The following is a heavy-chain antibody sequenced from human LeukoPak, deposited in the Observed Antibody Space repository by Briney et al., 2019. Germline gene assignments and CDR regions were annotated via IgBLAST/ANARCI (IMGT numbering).Heavy chain of an antibody. CDR3: GSCISSGYFDSY. J-gene: IGHJ4*02. D-gene: IGHD3-22*01. Sequence: PGGSLRLSCAASGFTVSVNYMSWVRQAPGKGLEWVSVIYSGGNTYYADSVKGRFTISRDNSKNTLYLQMNSLRVEDTGVYYCGSCISSGYFDSYWGQGTLVTVSS. V-gene: IGHV3-66*01. CDR2: IYSGGNT. CDR1: GFTVSVNY.